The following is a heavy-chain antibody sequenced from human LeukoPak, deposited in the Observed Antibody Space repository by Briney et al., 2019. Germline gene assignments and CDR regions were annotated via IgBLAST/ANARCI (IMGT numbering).Heavy chain of an antibody. Sequence: GASVKVTCKASGYTFTSYDINWVRRATGQGLEWMGWMNPNSGNTGYAQKFQGRVTITRNTSISTAYMELSSLRSEDTAVYYCARENYDFWSGYYGWGRVNAFDIWGQGTMVTVSS. CDR3: ARENYDFWSGYYGWGRVNAFDI. CDR1: GYTFTSYD. V-gene: IGHV1-8*03. D-gene: IGHD3-3*01. CDR2: MNPNSGNT. J-gene: IGHJ3*02.